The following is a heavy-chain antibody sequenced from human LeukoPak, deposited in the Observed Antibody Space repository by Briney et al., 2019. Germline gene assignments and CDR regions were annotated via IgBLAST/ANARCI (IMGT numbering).Heavy chain of an antibody. J-gene: IGHJ3*02. Sequence: ASVKVSCKTSGYTFASYGISWVRQAPGQGLEWMGWISSYNGYTNYAQNLQGRVTMTTDTSTSTAYLELRSLRSDDTAVYYCARGGAVTITVAGTGGAFDIWGQGTMVTVSS. CDR3: ARGGAVTITVAGTGGAFDI. CDR1: GYTFASYG. CDR2: ISSYNGYT. V-gene: IGHV1-18*04. D-gene: IGHD6-19*01.